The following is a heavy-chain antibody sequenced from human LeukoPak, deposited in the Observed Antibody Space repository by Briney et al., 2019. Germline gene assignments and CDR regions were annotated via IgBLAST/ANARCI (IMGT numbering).Heavy chain of an antibody. Sequence: PGGYLRRYCAASGFTLSSYAISWVRQAPGKGLEWVSAISGSGGSTYYADSVKGRFTISRDNSKNTLYLRMTSLRAEDTAVYYCAKSKVVAATLIDYWGQENLVTVSS. D-gene: IGHD2-15*01. J-gene: IGHJ4*02. V-gene: IGHV3-23*01. CDR3: AKSKVVAATLIDY. CDR1: GFTLSSYA. CDR2: ISGSGGST.